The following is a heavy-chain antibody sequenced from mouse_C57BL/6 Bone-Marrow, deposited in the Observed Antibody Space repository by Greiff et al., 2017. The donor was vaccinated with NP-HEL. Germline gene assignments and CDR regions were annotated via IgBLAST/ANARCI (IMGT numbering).Heavy chain of an antibody. CDR3: ARGYYGSLWFAY. CDR2: INSDGGST. V-gene: IGHV5-2*01. Sequence: VQLKQSGGGLVQPGESLKLSCESNEYEFPSHDMSWVRKTPEKRLELVAAINSDGGSTYYPDTMERRFIISRDNTKKTLYLQMSSLRSEDTALYYCARGYYGSLWFAYWGQGTLVTVSA. D-gene: IGHD1-1*01. CDR1: EYEFPSHD. J-gene: IGHJ3*01.